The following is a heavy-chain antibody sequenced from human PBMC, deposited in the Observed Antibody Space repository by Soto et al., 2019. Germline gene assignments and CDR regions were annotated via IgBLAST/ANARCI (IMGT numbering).Heavy chain of an antibody. Sequence: QVQLVQSGVEVKKPGASVKVSCKTSGYNFLNYGMSWVRQAPGQGPEWMGWISAYHGNTIYAQNFQGRVTMTTDTSTSTAYMELTSLRSDDTGVYYCARDHGGATMALLYWGQGTLVTVSS. V-gene: IGHV1-18*04. J-gene: IGHJ4*02. CDR2: ISAYHGNT. CDR1: GYNFLNYG. CDR3: ARDHGGATMALLY. D-gene: IGHD3-10*01.